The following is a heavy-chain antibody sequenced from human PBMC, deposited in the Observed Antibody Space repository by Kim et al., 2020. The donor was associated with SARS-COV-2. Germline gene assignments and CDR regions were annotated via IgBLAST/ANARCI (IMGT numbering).Heavy chain of an antibody. V-gene: IGHV4-39*07. D-gene: IGHD3-10*01. CDR2: IYYSGST. Sequence: SETLSLTCTVSGGSISTSSFYWGWIRQPPGKGLEWIGSIYYSGSTYYNPSLKSRVTISVDTSKNQFSLKLSSVTAADTAVYYCAREGRFGELLSYYYYGMDVWGHGTTVTASS. J-gene: IGHJ6*02. CDR3: AREGRFGELLSYYYYGMDV. CDR1: GGSISTSSFY.